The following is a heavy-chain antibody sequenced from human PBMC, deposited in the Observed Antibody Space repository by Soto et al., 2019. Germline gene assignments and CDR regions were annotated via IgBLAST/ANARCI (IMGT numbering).Heavy chain of an antibody. Sequence: GGSLRLSCAASGFTFSSYWMSWVRQAPGKGLEWVANIKQDGSEKYYVDSVKGRFTISRDNAKNSLYLQMNSLRAEDTAVYYCARGTYYDYIWGSGAFDIWGQGTMVTVSS. D-gene: IGHD3-16*01. CDR1: GFTFSSYW. CDR2: IKQDGSEK. J-gene: IGHJ3*02. V-gene: IGHV3-7*01. CDR3: ARGTYYDYIWGSGAFDI.